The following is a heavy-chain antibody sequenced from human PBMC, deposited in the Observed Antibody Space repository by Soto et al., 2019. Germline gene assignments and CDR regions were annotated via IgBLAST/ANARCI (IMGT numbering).Heavy chain of an antibody. Sequence: GGSLTLSCTASGFIFSSYNMNWVRQAPGKGLEWVSYISGSNLKYAESVKGRFIISRDNGKNSMYLQMNSLRVEDTAVYDCERDWYHDFDYWGQGSLVPVSS. V-gene: IGHV3-21*01. J-gene: IGHJ4*02. CDR1: GFIFSSYN. CDR2: ISGSNL. D-gene: IGHD2-2*01. CDR3: ERDWYHDFDY.